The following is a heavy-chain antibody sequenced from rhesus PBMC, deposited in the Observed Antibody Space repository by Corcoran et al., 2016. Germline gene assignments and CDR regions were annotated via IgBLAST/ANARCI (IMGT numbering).Heavy chain of an antibody. CDR3: ARVMAAAGPGY. CDR1: GYSISSGYY. Sequence: QVQLQESGPGLVKPSETLSLTCAISGYSISSGYYWSWIRQPPGKGLEWIGYITYSGSTSSTPSLKSRVTISRDPSKNQFSLRLSSVTAADTAVYYCARVMAAAGPGYWGQGVLVTVSS. V-gene: IGHV4-122*02. D-gene: IGHD6S26*01. J-gene: IGHJ4*01. CDR2: ITYSGST.